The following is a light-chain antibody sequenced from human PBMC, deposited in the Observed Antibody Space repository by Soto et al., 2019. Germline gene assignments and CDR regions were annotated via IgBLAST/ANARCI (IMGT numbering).Light chain of an antibody. Sequence: DIQMTQSPSTPSASVGDRVTITCRASQSISNWLAWYQQKPGKAPKLLIYKASSLESGVPSRFSGSGSGTEFTLTISSLQPDDFATYYCQHYNIYPWTFGQGTKVEIK. CDR3: QHYNIYPWT. CDR2: KAS. J-gene: IGKJ1*01. CDR1: QSISNW. V-gene: IGKV1-5*03.